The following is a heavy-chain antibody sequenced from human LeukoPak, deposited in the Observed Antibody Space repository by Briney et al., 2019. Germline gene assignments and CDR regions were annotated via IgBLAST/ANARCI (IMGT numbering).Heavy chain of an antibody. J-gene: IGHJ5*02. Sequence: SETLSLTCAVYGGSFSGYYWSWIRQPPGKGLEWIGEINHSGSTNYNPSLKSRVTISVDTSKNQFSLKLSSVTAADTAVYYCARRRLRWGVIDPWGQGTLVTVSS. CDR3: ARRRLRWGVIDP. CDR2: INHSGST. V-gene: IGHV4-34*01. CDR1: GGSFSGYY. D-gene: IGHD4-23*01.